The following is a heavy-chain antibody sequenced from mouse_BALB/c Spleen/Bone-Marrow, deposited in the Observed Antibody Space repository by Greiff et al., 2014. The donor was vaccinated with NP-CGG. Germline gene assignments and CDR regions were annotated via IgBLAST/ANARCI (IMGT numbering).Heavy chain of an antibody. CDR2: INPSNGGT. D-gene: IGHD6-1*01. CDR1: GYTFTSFY. J-gene: IGHJ4*01. V-gene: IGHV1S81*02. CDR3: TRRSLLSDYYALDY. Sequence: QVQLKESGAELVKPGASVKLSCKASGYTFTSFYMYWVKQRPGQGLEWIGDINPSNGGTNFNEKFRKKATLTVDTSSSTACMEFSSLTSEDSAVYYCTRRSLLSDYYALDYWGQGTSVTVSS.